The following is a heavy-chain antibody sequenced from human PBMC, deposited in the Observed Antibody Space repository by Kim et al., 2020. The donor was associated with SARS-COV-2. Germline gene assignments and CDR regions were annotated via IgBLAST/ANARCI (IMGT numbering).Heavy chain of an antibody. D-gene: IGHD3-16*01. CDR2: ISDDGSKK. V-gene: IGHV3-30*18. CDR3: GKVLWRDCGMDV. CDR1: GFTFSSYA. J-gene: IGHJ6*02. Sequence: GGSLRLSCAASGFTFSSYAMHWVRQAPGKGLEWVAVISDDGSKKYYADSVKGRFTISRDNSKNTLYLQMNSLRAEDTAVYYCGKVLWRDCGMDVWGQGTTVTVSS.